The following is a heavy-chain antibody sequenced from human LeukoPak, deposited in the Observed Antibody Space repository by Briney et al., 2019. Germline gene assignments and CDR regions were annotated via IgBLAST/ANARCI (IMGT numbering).Heavy chain of an antibody. CDR3: ARETSQKGAHYMDV. CDR1: GGSIRSSNW. D-gene: IGHD3-16*01. Sequence: SETLSLTCAVSGGSIRSSNWWSWVRQPPGKGLEWIGEISQSGTTNYNPSLKSRVTISVDTSKNQFSLKLTSVTAADTAVYYCARETSQKGAHYMDVWGKGTTVTISS. V-gene: IGHV4-4*02. CDR2: ISQSGTT. J-gene: IGHJ6*03.